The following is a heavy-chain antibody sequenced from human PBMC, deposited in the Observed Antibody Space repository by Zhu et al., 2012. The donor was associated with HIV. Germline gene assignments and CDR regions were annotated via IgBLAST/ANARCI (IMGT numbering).Heavy chain of an antibody. CDR1: GASINNYY. V-gene: IGHV4-59*01. J-gene: IGHJ6*03. Sequence: QVQLQESGPGLVKAAETLSLTCAVSGASINNYYWSWIRLSPGRGLEWVGHIHYSGSTNYNPSLKSRVTILLDTSKKQFFXNLKSVTAADTAIYYCARDGLRGXNLGXYYYYMDLWGKGPRSPS. D-gene: IGHD3-16*01. CDR2: IHYSGST. CDR3: ARDGLRGXNLGXYYYYMDL.